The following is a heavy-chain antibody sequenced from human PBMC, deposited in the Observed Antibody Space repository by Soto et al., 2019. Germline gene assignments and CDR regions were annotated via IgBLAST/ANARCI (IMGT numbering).Heavy chain of an antibody. CDR2: ISSSSSYT. CDR3: ARDYYDSSGYPPAHDY. Sequence: QVQLVESGGGLVKPGGSLRLSCAASGFTFSDYYMSWIRQAPGKGLEWVSYISSSSSYTNYADSVKGRFTISRDNAKNSLYLQMNSLRAEDTAVYYCARDYYDSSGYPPAHDYWGQGTLVTVSS. D-gene: IGHD3-22*01. CDR1: GFTFSDYY. J-gene: IGHJ4*02. V-gene: IGHV3-11*06.